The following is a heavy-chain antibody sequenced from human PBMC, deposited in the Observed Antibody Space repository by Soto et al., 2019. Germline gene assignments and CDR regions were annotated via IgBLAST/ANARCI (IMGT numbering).Heavy chain of an antibody. CDR1: GFTFSSYW. J-gene: IGHJ6*02. CDR3: ARDRVTMIVVNGMDV. V-gene: IGHV3-74*01. D-gene: IGHD3-22*01. CDR2: MNSDGSST. Sequence: EVQLVESGGGLVQPGGSLRLSCAASGFTFSSYWMHWVRQAPGKGLVWVSRMNSDGSSTSYADSVKGRFTISRDNAKNTLYLQMNSLRAEDTAVYYCARDRVTMIVVNGMDVWGQGTTVTVSS.